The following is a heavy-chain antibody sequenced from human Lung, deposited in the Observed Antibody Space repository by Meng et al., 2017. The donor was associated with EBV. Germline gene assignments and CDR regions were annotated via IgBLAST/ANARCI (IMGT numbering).Heavy chain of an antibody. CDR2: INRSGST. Sequence: QEQLQQWGAGLLKPSETLSLTCAVYGGYLSAYYWSCIRQPPGKGLEWIGEINRSGSTNYNPSLKSRLTVSMDTSKNQFSLKLSSVTAADTAVYYCARLYRGGWYLWGRGTLVTVSS. CDR1: GGYLSAYY. J-gene: IGHJ4*02. CDR3: ARLYRGGWYL. D-gene: IGHD6-19*01. V-gene: IGHV4-34*02.